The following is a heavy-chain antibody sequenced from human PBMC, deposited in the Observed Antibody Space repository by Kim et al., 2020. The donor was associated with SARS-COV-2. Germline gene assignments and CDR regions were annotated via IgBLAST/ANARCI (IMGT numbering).Heavy chain of an antibody. CDR2: IYYSGST. V-gene: IGHV4-59*13. Sequence: SETLSLTCTVSGGSISNYYWTWIRQPPGKGLEWIGHIYYSGSTNYNPSLKSRVTISVDTSKNQFSLKLSSVTAADTAVYYCARARGTYFLDYWGQGTLVTVSS. CDR3: ARARGTYFLDY. CDR1: GGSISNYY. D-gene: IGHD1-26*01. J-gene: IGHJ4*02.